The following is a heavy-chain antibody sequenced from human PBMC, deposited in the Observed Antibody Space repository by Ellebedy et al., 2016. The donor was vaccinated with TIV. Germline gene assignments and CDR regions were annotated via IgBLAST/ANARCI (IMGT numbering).Heavy chain of an antibody. D-gene: IGHD4-17*01. CDR2: VSYDGKSK. CDR3: AKDQGWEAVTTGSAFDI. J-gene: IGHJ3*02. CDR1: GFTFSNYG. V-gene: IGHV3-30*18. Sequence: GGSLRLSCAASGFTFSNYGMHWVRQAPGKGLEWVAVVSYDGKSKYYADSVKGRFTISRDNSKNTLILQVNSLRAEDTAVYYCAKDQGWEAVTTGSAFDIWGQGTMVTVSS.